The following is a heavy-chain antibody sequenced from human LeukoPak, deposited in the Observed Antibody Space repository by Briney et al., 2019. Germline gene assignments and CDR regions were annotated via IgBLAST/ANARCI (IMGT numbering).Heavy chain of an antibody. CDR1: GGTFSSYA. CDR3: ATQPPALYSYGSESFDY. Sequence: SVKVSCKASGGTFSSYAISWVRQAPGQGLEWMGGIIPIFGTANYAQKFQGRVMTTADESTSTAYMELSSLRSEDTAVYYCATQPPALYSYGSESFDYWGQGTLVTVSS. D-gene: IGHD5-18*01. V-gene: IGHV1-69*13. J-gene: IGHJ4*02. CDR2: IIPIFGTA.